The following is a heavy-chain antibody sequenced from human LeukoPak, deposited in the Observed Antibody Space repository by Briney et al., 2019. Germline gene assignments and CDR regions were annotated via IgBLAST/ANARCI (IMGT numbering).Heavy chain of an antibody. D-gene: IGHD3-22*01. CDR3: ARDKRMGYYDSSGYYLDAFDI. CDR1: GDSVSTNLYY. V-gene: IGHV4-39*02. Sequence: SETLSLTCTVSGDSVSTNLYYWGWIRQPPGKGLEWIGDIYYSGSTYYNPSLKSRVTISVDTSKNQFSLKLSSVTTADTAVYYCARDKRMGYYDSSGYYLDAFDIWGQGTMVTVSS. CDR2: IYYSGST. J-gene: IGHJ3*02.